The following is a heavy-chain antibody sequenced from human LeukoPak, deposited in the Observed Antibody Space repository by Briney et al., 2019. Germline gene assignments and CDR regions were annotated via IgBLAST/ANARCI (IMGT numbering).Heavy chain of an antibody. V-gene: IGHV3-23*01. D-gene: IGHD2-2*01. CDR3: ARNYCSSTSCLTYFDY. Sequence: GSLRLSCAASGFTFSSYAMSWVRQAPGKGLEWVSAISGSGGSTYCADSVKGRFTISRDNSKNTLYLQMNSLRAEDTAVYYCARNYCSSTSCLTYFDYWGQGTLVTVSS. J-gene: IGHJ4*02. CDR1: GFTFSSYA. CDR2: ISGSGGST.